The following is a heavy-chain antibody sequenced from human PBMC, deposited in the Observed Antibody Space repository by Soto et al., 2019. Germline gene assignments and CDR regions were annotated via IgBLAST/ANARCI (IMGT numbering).Heavy chain of an antibody. CDR1: GGSISSYY. V-gene: IGHV4-59*01. J-gene: IGHJ6*02. D-gene: IGHD5-12*01. Sequence: PSETLSLTCTVSGGSISSYYWSWIRHPPGKGLEWIGYIYYSGSTNYNPSLKSRVTISVDTSKNQFSLKLSSVTAADTAVYYCARVKGDGYGYYYYGKDVWGQGTTVT. CDR3: ARVKGDGYGYYYYGKDV. CDR2: IYYSGST.